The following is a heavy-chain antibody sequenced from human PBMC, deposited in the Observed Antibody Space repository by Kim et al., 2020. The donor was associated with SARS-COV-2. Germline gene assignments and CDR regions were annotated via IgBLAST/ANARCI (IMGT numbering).Heavy chain of an antibody. V-gene: IGHV7-4-1*02. CDR2: INTNTGNP. CDR1: GYTFTSYA. D-gene: IGHD6-13*01. CDR3: ARGKVGIAAAGQY. Sequence: ASVKVSCKASGYTFTSYAMNWVRQAPGQGLEWMGWINTNTGNPTYAQGFTGRFVITLDTSVSTAYLQISSLKAEDTAVYYCARGKVGIAAAGQYWGQGTLVTVSS. J-gene: IGHJ4*02.